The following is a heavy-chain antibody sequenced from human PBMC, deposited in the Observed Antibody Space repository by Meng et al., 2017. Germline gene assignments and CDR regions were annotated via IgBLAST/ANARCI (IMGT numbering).Heavy chain of an antibody. D-gene: IGHD2-2*01. Sequence: GAEVDESGVSVNGSCKACGVTFKSYGFTWGRQAPGQGLEGMGGIIPCFGEANYATKVQGRVTITADEVRSTAYVALSRLRSEDRAVYYCARGGDVVVPVRLVNNWFDPWGQGTLVTVSS. CDR3: ARGGDVVVPVRLVNNWFDP. CDR1: GVTFKSYG. CDR2: IIPCFGEA. V-gene: IGHV1-69*01. J-gene: IGHJ5*02.